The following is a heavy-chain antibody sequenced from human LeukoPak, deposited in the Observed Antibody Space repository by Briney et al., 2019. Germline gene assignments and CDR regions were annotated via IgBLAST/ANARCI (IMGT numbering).Heavy chain of an antibody. Sequence: ASETLSLTCTVSGDSISTYYWSWVRQPPGKGLEWIGYIYYRVTSDYNPSLKSRVTMSVDMSTRQISLKFSSVTAADTAVYYCARAVGGDGSGSLWGPGTLVTVSS. CDR1: GDSISTYY. CDR3: ARAVGGDGSGSL. J-gene: IGHJ4*02. D-gene: IGHD3-10*01. CDR2: IYYRVTS. V-gene: IGHV4-59*01.